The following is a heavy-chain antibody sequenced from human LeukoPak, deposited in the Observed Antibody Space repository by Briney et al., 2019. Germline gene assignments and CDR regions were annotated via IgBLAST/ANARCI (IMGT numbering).Heavy chain of an antibody. D-gene: IGHD5-18*01. CDR3: ARDKGHSYGFDY. CDR1: GFTFSSYA. J-gene: IGHJ4*02. CDR2: ISYDGSNK. V-gene: IGHV3-30-3*01. Sequence: PGGSLRLSCAASGFTFSSYAMHWVRQAPGKGLEWVAVISYDGSNKYYADSVKGRFTISRDNSKNTLYPQMNSLRAEDTAVYYCARDKGHSYGFDYWGQGTLVTVSS.